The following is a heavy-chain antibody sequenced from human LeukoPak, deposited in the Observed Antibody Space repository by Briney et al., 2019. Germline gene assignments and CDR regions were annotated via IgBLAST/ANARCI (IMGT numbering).Heavy chain of an antibody. V-gene: IGHV3-11*06. Sequence: GRFTISRDNAKNSLYLQMNSLRAEDTAVYYCASCPWFGACYLDYWGQGTLVTVSS. D-gene: IGHD3-10*01. CDR3: ASCPWFGACYLDY. J-gene: IGHJ4*02.